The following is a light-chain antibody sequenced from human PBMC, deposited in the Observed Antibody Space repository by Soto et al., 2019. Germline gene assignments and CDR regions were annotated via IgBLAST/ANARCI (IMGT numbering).Light chain of an antibody. CDR2: KAS. CDR1: QSISSW. CDR3: QQYNEYSWT. V-gene: IGKV1-5*03. Sequence: DIQMTQSPSTLSASVGDRVPITCRASQSISSWLAWYQQKPGKAPKLLIYKASSLESGVPSRFSGSGSGTEFTLTISSLQPDDVATYYCQQYNEYSWTFGQGTKVDIK. J-gene: IGKJ1*01.